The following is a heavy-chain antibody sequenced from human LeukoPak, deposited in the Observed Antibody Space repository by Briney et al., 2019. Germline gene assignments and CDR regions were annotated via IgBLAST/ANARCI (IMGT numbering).Heavy chain of an antibody. Sequence: PGGSLRLSCAASGFTFSSYAMSWVRQAPGKGLEWVSAISGGGGNTYYADSVKGRFTISRDNSKNTLYLQMNSLRAEDAAVYYCGKNRYSGSLSPFDIWGQGTMVTVSS. CDR3: GKNRYSGSLSPFDI. V-gene: IGHV3-23*01. CDR1: GFTFSSYA. CDR2: ISGGGGNT. D-gene: IGHD1-26*01. J-gene: IGHJ3*02.